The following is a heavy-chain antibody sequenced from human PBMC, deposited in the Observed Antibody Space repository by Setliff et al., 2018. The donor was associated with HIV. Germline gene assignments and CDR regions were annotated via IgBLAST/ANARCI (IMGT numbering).Heavy chain of an antibody. CDR3: ARGHSSSWTGWLDP. J-gene: IGHJ5*02. CDR2: INPNSGGT. Sequence: ASVKVSCKASGYTFTDYYMHWVRQAPGQGLEWMAWINPNSGGTHFAQKFQGWVTVTWDSSISTSYMELRSLRSDDTAVYYCARGHSSSWTGWLDPWGQGTLVTVSS. D-gene: IGHD6-13*01. CDR1: GYTFTDYY. V-gene: IGHV1-2*04.